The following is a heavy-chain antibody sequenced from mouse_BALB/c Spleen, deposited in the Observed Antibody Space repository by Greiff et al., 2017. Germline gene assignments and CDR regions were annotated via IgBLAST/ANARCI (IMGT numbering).Heavy chain of an antibody. CDR3: GRNYYDYDYAMDD. CDR1: GYSFTGYF. Sequence: EVQLQQSGPELVKPGASVKISCKASGYSFTGYFMNWVQQSHGKRLEWIGRINPYNGDNFYNQKFKGKATWTVDKSSSTAHMELLSLTSEDSAVYYCGRNYYDYDYAMDDWGQGTSVTVSS. V-gene: IGHV1-37*01. J-gene: IGHJ4*01. CDR2: INPYNGDN. D-gene: IGHD2-4*01.